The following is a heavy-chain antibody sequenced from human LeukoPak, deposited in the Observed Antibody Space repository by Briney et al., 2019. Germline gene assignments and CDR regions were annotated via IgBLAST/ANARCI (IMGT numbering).Heavy chain of an antibody. J-gene: IGHJ6*02. CDR3: ARQSYYYDSSGYYYYYYGMDV. CDR2: IYYSGTT. V-gene: IGHV4-39*01. Sequence: PSETLSLTCSVSGGSISSPNHDWAWIRQPPGQGLEWIGSIYYSGTTYYNLSLKSRVTLSVDTSQNQFSLKLSSVTAADTAVYYCARQSYYYDSSGYYYYYYGMDVWGQGTTVTVSS. D-gene: IGHD3-22*01. CDR1: GGSISSPNHD.